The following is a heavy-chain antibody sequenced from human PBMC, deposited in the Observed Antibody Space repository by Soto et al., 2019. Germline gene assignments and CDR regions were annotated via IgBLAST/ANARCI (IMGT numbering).Heavy chain of an antibody. CDR3: ARGNPFNYAGFDV. V-gene: IGHV1-8*01. D-gene: IGHD3-16*01. Sequence: ASVKVSCKASGYTFSDFDINWLRQASGQGPEWMGWMNDKSGDTFFPQRFQGKFNMTWDTSLSTAYMEVGSLTSDDTAIYYSARGNPFNYAGFDVWGQGTTVTVSS. J-gene: IGHJ6*02. CDR2: MNDKSGDT. CDR1: GYTFSDFD.